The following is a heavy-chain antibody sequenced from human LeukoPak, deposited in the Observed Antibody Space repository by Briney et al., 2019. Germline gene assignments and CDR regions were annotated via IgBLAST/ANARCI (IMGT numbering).Heavy chain of an antibody. J-gene: IGHJ6*03. D-gene: IGHD4-23*01. CDR1: GFTFSSYG. Sequence: PGGSLRLSCAASGFTFSSYGMSWVRQAPGKGLEWVSAISGSGGSTYYADSVKGRFTISRDNSKNTLYLQMNSLRAEDTAVYYCAKDGYGGNYYYYMDVWGKGTTVTVSS. V-gene: IGHV3-23*01. CDR3: AKDGYGGNYYYYMDV. CDR2: ISGSGGST.